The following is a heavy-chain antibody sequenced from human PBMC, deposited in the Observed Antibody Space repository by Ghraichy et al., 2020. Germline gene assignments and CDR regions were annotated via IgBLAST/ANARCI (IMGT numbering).Heavy chain of an antibody. CDR2: INPNSGGT. CDR3: AREVATIIYYGMDV. J-gene: IGHJ6*02. D-gene: IGHD5-12*01. Sequence: ASVKVSCKASGYTFTGYYMHWVRQAPGQGLEWMGWINPNSGGTNYAQKFQGRVTMTRDTSISTAYMELSRLRSDDTAVYYCAREVATIIYYGMDVWGQGTTVTVSS. CDR1: GYTFTGYY. V-gene: IGHV1-2*02.